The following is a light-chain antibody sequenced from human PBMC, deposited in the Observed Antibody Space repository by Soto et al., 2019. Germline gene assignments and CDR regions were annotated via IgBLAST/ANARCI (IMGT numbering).Light chain of an antibody. V-gene: IGLV2-14*01. CDR2: EVT. CDR3: NSYAASGNLWV. Sequence: QSALTQPASVSGSPGQSITISCTGSSSDVGGYHYVSWYQQYPGEAPKLVISEVTQRPSGVPNRFSGSKSGNTASLTVSGLQAEDEADYYCNSYAASGNLWVFGGGTKLTVL. CDR1: SSDVGGYHY. J-gene: IGLJ3*02.